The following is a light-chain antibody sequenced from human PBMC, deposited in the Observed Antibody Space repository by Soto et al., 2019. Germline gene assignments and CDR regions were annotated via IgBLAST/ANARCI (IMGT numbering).Light chain of an antibody. CDR1: SSNIGSNS. CDR3: AAWDDSPSGVV. CDR2: SNH. Sequence: QSVLTQPPSASGTPGQRVTISCSGSSSNIGSNSVYWYQQLPGTAPKLLIYSNHQRPSGVPDRFSGSKSGTSASLAISGLQSEDEANYYCAAWDDSPSGVVFGGGTKLTVL. V-gene: IGLV1-47*02. J-gene: IGLJ2*01.